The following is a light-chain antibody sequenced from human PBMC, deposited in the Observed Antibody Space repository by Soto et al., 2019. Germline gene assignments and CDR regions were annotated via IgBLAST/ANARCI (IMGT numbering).Light chain of an antibody. Sequence: QSALAQPASVSGSPGQSITISCTGTSSDVGGYNYVSWYQQYPGKAPKLMVFNVINRPSGVSNRFSGSKSGNTASLTISVLQAEDEADYYCISYTNSDTYVFGTGTKVTVL. CDR3: ISYTNSDTYV. CDR2: NVI. CDR1: SSDVGGYNY. V-gene: IGLV2-14*03. J-gene: IGLJ1*01.